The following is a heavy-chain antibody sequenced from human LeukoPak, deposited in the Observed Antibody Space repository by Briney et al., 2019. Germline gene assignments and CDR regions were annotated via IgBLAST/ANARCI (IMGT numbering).Heavy chain of an antibody. CDR1: GGSFSGYY. J-gene: IGHJ6*03. V-gene: IGHV4-34*01. D-gene: IGHD3-3*01. CDR2: IYHSGST. Sequence: SETLSLTCAVYGGSFSGYYWSWIRQPPGKGLEWIGYIYHSGSTYYNPSLKSRVTISVDRSKNQFSLKLSSVTAADTAVYYCARVDVFGVVSSDYYYYYMDVWGKGTTVTVSS. CDR3: ARVDVFGVVSSDYYYYYMDV.